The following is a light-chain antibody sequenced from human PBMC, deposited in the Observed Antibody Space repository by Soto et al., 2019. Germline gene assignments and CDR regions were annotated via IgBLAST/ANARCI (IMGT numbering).Light chain of an antibody. CDR2: GPS. Sequence: TVMTQSPATLSVSPGERFTLSCRASQSVKSNLAWYQQKPGQAPRLLMYGPSTRATGIPARFSGTGSGTEFTLTISSLQSEDSAVYYCQEYNNWPPTWTFGQGTKVDIK. J-gene: IGKJ1*01. CDR1: QSVKSN. CDR3: QEYNNWPPTWT. V-gene: IGKV3D-15*01.